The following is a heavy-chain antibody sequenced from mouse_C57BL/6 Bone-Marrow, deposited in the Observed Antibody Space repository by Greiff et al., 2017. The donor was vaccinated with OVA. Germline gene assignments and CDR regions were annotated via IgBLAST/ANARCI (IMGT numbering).Heavy chain of an antibody. CDR1: GYSITSGYY. CDR3: ARDLGGYYFDY. Sequence: EVQLQESGPGLVKPSQSLSLTCSVTGYSITSGYYWNWIRQFPGNKLEWMGYISYDGSNNYNPSLKNRISLTRDTSKNQFFLKLNSVTTEDTATYYCARDLGGYYFDYWGQGTTLTVSS. D-gene: IGHD3-1*01. CDR2: ISYDGSN. J-gene: IGHJ2*01. V-gene: IGHV3-6*01.